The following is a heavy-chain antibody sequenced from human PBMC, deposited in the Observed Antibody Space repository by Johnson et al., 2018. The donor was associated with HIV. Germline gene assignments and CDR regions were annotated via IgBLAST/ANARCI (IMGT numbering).Heavy chain of an antibody. Sequence: QVQLVESGGGVVQPGRSLRLSCAASGFTFSSYGMHWVRQAPGKGLEWVAVISYDGSNKYHADSVKGRFTISRDDSKNTLYLQMNRLTAEDTAVYYCARAPGFSRAFDIWGQGTMVTVSS. CDR1: GFTFSSYG. CDR3: ARAPGFSRAFDI. J-gene: IGHJ3*02. V-gene: IGHV3-30*03. CDR2: ISYDGSNK. D-gene: IGHD3-10*01.